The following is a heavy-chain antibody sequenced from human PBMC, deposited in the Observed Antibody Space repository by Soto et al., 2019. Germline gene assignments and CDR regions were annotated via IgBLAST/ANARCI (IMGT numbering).Heavy chain of an antibody. CDR3: TGDIYYYDSSGYGY. Sequence: GGSLRLSCAASGFTFSNAWMSWVRQAPGKGLEWVGRIKSKTDGGTTDYAAPVKGRFTISRDDSKNTLYLQMNSLKTEDTAVYYCTGDIYYYDSSGYGYWGQGTLVTVSS. D-gene: IGHD3-22*01. CDR1: GFTFSNAW. V-gene: IGHV3-15*01. CDR2: IKSKTDGGTT. J-gene: IGHJ4*02.